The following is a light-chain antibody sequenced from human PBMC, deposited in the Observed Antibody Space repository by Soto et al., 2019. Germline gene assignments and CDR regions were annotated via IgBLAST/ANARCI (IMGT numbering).Light chain of an antibody. V-gene: IGLV3-21*02. CDR1: DIGTKS. CDR2: DDS. J-gene: IGLJ2*01. Sequence: SYELTQPPSVSVAPGQTATITCGGNDIGTKSVHWYQQKPGQAPLLVVYDDSDRPSRIPERFSDSSSGNTATLTITRVEAGDEADYYCQVWDSYIDHWVFGGGTKVTVL. CDR3: QVWDSYIDHWV.